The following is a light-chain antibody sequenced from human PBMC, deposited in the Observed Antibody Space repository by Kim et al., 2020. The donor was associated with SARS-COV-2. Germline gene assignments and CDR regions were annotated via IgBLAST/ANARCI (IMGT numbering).Light chain of an antibody. CDR2: GKN. V-gene: IGLV3-19*01. J-gene: IGLJ2*01. CDR3: SSRDTRDTDVI. CDR1: SLKTHY. Sequence: SSELTQDPAMSVALGQTVRITCQGDSLKTHYAVWYQQKPGQAPVLVMYGKNNRPLGIPDRFSGSNSGDTSSLTITGAQAEDEADYYCSSRDTRDTDVIFGGGTQLTVL.